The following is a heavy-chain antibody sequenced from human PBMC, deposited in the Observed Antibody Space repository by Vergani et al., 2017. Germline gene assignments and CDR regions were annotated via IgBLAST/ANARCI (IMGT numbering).Heavy chain of an antibody. CDR3: TKGSDYYHDRAVYGYDPYTGFDL. J-gene: IGHJ3*01. CDR2: ISWNSGAV. V-gene: IGHV3-9*01. Sequence: EVDLVESGGGLAQPGGSLRLSCEASGITFWKFGMHWVRQGPGKGLEWVSGISWNSGAVDYADSVRGRYTISRDNAKNALFLEMNSLRFDDTAVYFCTKGSDYYHDRAVYGYDPYTGFDLWGQGTLVNVSS. D-gene: IGHD5-12*01. CDR1: GITFWKFG.